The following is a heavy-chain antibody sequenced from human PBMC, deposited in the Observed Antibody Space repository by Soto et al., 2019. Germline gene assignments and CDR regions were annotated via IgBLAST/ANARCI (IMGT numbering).Heavy chain of an antibody. CDR3: ARRDDSEAFDI. CDR2: IYRGGGT. Sequence: GGSLRLSCAASGLSVIFNYMTWVRQAPGKGLEWVSIIYRGGGTYYADSAKGRFIISRDDSQNMVYLQINNLRAADTAVYFCARRDDSEAFDIWGQGTLVTVSS. D-gene: IGHD5-18*01. J-gene: IGHJ3*02. V-gene: IGHV3-53*01. CDR1: GLSVIFNY.